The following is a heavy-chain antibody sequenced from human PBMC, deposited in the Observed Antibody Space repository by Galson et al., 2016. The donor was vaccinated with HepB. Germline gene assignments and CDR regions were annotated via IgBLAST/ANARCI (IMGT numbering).Heavy chain of an antibody. J-gene: IGHJ5*02. Sequence: SLRLSCAASGLTVGGNYMSWVRQAPGKGLEWVSAIFSGGGTYYAHSVKGRVTISRDNSKNTVYLEMDNLRPGDTALYYCAGVRGATGGEWFDPWGQGTLVTVSS. V-gene: IGHV3-53*01. CDR2: IFSGGGT. D-gene: IGHD1-26*01. CDR1: GLTVGGNY. CDR3: AGVRGATGGEWFDP.